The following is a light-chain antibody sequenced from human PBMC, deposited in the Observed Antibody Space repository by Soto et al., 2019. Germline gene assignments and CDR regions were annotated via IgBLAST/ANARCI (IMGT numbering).Light chain of an antibody. CDR2: GAS. Sequence: EIVLTQSPGTLSLSPGERATLSCMASQSVFSSYLAWYQKKPGQAPRLLIYGASSRATGIPDRFSGSGSGTDFTLTISSLQSEDFAVYYCQQYNNWPPSITFGQGTRLEIK. CDR3: QQYNNWPPSIT. J-gene: IGKJ5*01. V-gene: IGKV3-20*01. CDR1: QSVFSSY.